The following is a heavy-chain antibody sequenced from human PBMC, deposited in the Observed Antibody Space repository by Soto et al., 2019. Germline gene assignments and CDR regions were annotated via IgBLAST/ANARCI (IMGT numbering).Heavy chain of an antibody. D-gene: IGHD3-10*01. CDR3: XXXFGESSWAYFDY. Sequence: QVQLQESGPRLVKPSQTLSLTCTVSGGSIITGRYYWSWIRQPPGKGLEWIGYISYSGSTYYNPSLKSRXXXXXXXXXXXXXXXXXXXXXXXXXXXXXXXXFGESSWAYFDYWGQGTLVTVSS. J-gene: IGHJ4*02. CDR1: GGSIITGRYY. CDR2: ISYSGST. V-gene: IGHV4-30-4*01.